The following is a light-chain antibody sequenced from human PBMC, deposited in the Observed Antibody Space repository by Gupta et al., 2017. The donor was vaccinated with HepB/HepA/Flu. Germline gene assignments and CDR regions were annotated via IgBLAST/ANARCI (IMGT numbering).Light chain of an antibody. J-gene: IGLJ2*01. CDR1: SIDVGGYNY. CDR2: DVS. V-gene: IGLV2-11*01. Sequence: QSALTQPRSVSGSPGQSVTISCTGTSIDVGGYNYVSWYQQHPGKAPKLMIYDVSKRPSGVPDRFSGSKSGNTASLTISGLQAEDEADYYCCSYAGSYTRVFGGGTKLTVL. CDR3: CSYAGSYTRV.